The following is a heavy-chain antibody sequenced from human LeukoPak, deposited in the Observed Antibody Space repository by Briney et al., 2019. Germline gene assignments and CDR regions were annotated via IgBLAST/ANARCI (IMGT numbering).Heavy chain of an antibody. D-gene: IGHD3-22*01. CDR3: ARSYYYGGSSYYIDC. J-gene: IGHJ4*02. Sequence: GGSLRLSCAASGFTSSDHYMDWVRQAPGKGLEWVGRTRNKANSYSTEYAASVKGRFIISRDASKNSLYLQMNTLKTEDTAVYYCARSYYYGGSSYYIDCWGQGTLVTVSS. CDR1: GFTSSDHY. CDR2: TRNKANSYST. V-gene: IGHV3-72*01.